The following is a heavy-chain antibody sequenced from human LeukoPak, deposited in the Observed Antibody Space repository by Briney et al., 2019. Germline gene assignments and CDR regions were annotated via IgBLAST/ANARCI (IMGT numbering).Heavy chain of an antibody. CDR3: ARDGVAGSYYYGMDV. D-gene: IGHD6-19*01. V-gene: IGHV1-2*02. CDR1: GYTFTGYY. Sequence: ASVKVSCKASGYTFTGYYMHWVRQAPGQGLEWMGWINPNSGGTNYAQKFQGRVTMTRDTSISTAYMELSRLRSDDTAVYYCARDGVAGSYYYGMDVWGQGTTVTVSS. CDR2: INPNSGGT. J-gene: IGHJ6*02.